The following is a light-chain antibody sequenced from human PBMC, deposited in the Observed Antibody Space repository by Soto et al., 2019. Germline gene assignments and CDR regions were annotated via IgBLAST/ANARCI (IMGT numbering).Light chain of an antibody. CDR3: QQRNNWPRIT. V-gene: IGKV3-11*01. CDR2: DAS. Sequence: EIVLTQFPATLSLFPGETATLSCRASQTVCTYLAWYQQKPGQAPRLLISDASNRATGVPTRFSGSGSGTDFTLTISSLEPEDFAVYFCQQRNNWPRITFGQGTRLEIK. CDR1: QTVCTY. J-gene: IGKJ5*01.